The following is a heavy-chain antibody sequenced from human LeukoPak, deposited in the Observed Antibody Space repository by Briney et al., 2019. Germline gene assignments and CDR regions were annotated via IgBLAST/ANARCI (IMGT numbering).Heavy chain of an antibody. J-gene: IGHJ3*02. CDR1: GFTFSGSA. CDR2: IRSKANSYAT. Sequence: PGGSLRLSCAASGFTFSGSAMHWVRQASGKGLEWVGRIRSKANSYATAYAASVKGRFTISRDDSKNTAYLQMNSLRAEDTAVYYCAKLKYQLLYAPHDAFDIWGQGTMVTVSS. V-gene: IGHV3-73*01. D-gene: IGHD2-2*02. CDR3: AKLKYQLLYAPHDAFDI.